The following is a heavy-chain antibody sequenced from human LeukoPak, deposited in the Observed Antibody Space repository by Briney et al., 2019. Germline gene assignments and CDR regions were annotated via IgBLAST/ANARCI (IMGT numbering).Heavy chain of an antibody. D-gene: IGHD6-19*01. J-gene: IGHJ4*02. CDR1: GFTFSVSV. CDR3: AKEHGSGWSYFDY. CDR2: ISSSGGNT. V-gene: IGHV3-23*01. Sequence: GGSLRLSCAASGFTFSVSVMNWVRQAPGKGLEWVSGISSSGGNTYYADSVKGRFTISRDNHKNTLHLQMNSLRAEDTAVYYCAKEHGSGWSYFDYWGQGTLVTVSS.